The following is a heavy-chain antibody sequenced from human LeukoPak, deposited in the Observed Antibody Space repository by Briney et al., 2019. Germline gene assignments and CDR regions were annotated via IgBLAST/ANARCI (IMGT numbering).Heavy chain of an antibody. D-gene: IGHD5-12*01. CDR2: IYYSGST. J-gene: IGHJ4*02. Sequence: SETLSLTCTVSGGSISSTSYFWGWIRQPPGKGLEWIGSIYYSGSTYFNPSLESRVTFSVDTSKNQFSLRLDSVTAADTAVYYCVRHGGLTYGGYERRFDYWGQGTLVTVSS. V-gene: IGHV4-39*01. CDR1: GGSISSTSYF. CDR3: VRHGGLTYGGYERRFDY.